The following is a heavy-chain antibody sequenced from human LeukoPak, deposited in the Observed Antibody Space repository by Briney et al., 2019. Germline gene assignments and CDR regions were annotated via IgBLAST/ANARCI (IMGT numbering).Heavy chain of an antibody. D-gene: IGHD6-19*01. J-gene: IGHJ4*02. V-gene: IGHV3-23*01. CDR2: IRGSGGST. CDR3: AKDIRTIAVAGTLDY. Sequence: GGSLRLSCAASGFTFSSYAMSWVRQAPGKGLEWVSAIRGSGGSTYYADSVKGRFTTSRDNSKNTLYLQMNSLRAEDTAVYYCAKDIRTIAVAGTLDYWGQGTLVTVSS. CDR1: GFTFSSYA.